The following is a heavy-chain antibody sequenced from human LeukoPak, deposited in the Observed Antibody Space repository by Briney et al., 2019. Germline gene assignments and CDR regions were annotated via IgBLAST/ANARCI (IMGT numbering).Heavy chain of an antibody. Sequence: SVKVSYKASGGTFSSYAISWVRQAPGQGLEWMGGIIPIFGTANYAQKFQGRVTITADESTGTAYMELSSLRSEDTAVYYCARRLRWANWFDPWGQGTLVTVSS. CDR2: IIPIFGTA. V-gene: IGHV1-69*13. D-gene: IGHD4-23*01. CDR1: GGTFSSYA. J-gene: IGHJ5*02. CDR3: ARRLRWANWFDP.